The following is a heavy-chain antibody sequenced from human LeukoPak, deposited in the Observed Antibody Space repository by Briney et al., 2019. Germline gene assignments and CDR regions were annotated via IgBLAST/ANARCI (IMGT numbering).Heavy chain of an antibody. CDR2: TSYDGSGE. CDR3: VWDGYYTPFDY. Sequence: GGSLRLSCAASGFTFSPYAMHWVRQAPGKGLEWVAFTSYDGSGEYYADSVKGRFTISRDNSKNTLYLQMNSLRAEDTAVYYCVWDGYYTPFDYWGQGTLVTVSS. CDR1: GFTFSPYA. D-gene: IGHD3-3*01. J-gene: IGHJ4*02. V-gene: IGHV3-30*07.